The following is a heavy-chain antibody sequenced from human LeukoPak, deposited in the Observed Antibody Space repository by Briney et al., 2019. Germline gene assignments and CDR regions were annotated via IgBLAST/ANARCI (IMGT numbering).Heavy chain of an antibody. CDR2: INHSGST. D-gene: IGHD6-13*01. J-gene: IGHJ4*02. Sequence: SETLSLTCAVYGRSFSGYYWSWIRQPPGKGLEWIGEINHSGSTNYNPSLKSRVTISVDTSKNQFSLKLSSVTAADTAVYYCARGQIAAAGSDYWGQGTLVTVSS. CDR1: GRSFSGYY. V-gene: IGHV4-34*01. CDR3: ARGQIAAAGSDY.